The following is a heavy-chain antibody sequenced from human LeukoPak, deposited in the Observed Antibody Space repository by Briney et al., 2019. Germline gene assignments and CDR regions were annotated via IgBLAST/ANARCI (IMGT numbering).Heavy chain of an antibody. J-gene: IGHJ4*02. CDR2: ISSSSSYK. CDR3: ARGGDNHYGYSPRVDY. V-gene: IGHV3-21*01. CDR1: GFTFSSYG. D-gene: IGHD5-24*01. Sequence: PGGSLRLSCAASGFTFSSYGMNWVRQAPGKGLEWVSSISSSSSYKYYADSVKGRFTISRDNAKNSLYLQMNSLRAEDTAVYYCARGGDNHYGYSPRVDYWGQGTLFTVSS.